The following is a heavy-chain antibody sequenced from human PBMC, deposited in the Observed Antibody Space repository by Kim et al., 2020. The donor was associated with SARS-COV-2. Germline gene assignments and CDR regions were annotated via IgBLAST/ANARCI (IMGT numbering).Heavy chain of an antibody. CDR1: GGSISSSNW. CDR3: ARAVSYDSSGYYWYYYYGMDV. D-gene: IGHD3-22*01. J-gene: IGHJ6*02. V-gene: IGHV4-4*02. CDR2: IYHSGST. Sequence: SETLSLTCAVSGGSISSSNWWSWVRQPPGKGPEWIGEIYHSGSTNYNPSLKSRVTISVDKSKNQFSLKLSSVTAADTAVYYCARAVSYDSSGYYWYYYYGMDVWGQGTTVTVSS.